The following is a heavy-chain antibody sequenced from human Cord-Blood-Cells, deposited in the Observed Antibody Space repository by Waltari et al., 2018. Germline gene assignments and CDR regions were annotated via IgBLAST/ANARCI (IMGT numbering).Heavy chain of an antibody. Sequence: QVQMVQSGAEVKKPGSSVKVSCKASGGTFSSYAISWVRQAPGQGLEWMGGITPIFGTANYEQKFQGRVTITADESTSTAYMGLSSLRSEDTAVYYCARANPGSVDYVYYFDYWGQGTLVTVSS. CDR1: GGTFSSYA. V-gene: IGHV1-69*01. J-gene: IGHJ4*02. D-gene: IGHD4-17*01. CDR3: ARANPGSVDYVYYFDY. CDR2: ITPIFGTA.